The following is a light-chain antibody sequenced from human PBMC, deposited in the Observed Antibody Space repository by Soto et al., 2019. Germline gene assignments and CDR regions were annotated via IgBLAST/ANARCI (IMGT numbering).Light chain of an antibody. CDR2: DAS. V-gene: IGKV3-20*01. Sequence: EIVLTQSPGTLSLSPGERSTLSCRASQSVSRTNLAWYQQKPGQAPRLLIYDASTRAAGIPDRFVGSGSGTDFTLTISRLEPEDFAVYYCQQFSSYPLTFGGGTKVDIK. J-gene: IGKJ4*01. CDR3: QQFSSYPLT. CDR1: QSVSRTN.